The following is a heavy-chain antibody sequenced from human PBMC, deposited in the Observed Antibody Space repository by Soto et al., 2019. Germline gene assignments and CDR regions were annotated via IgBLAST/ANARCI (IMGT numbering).Heavy chain of an antibody. CDR3: ARILRGLTIFGVAHPGSY. Sequence: ASVKVSCKASGYPFSNYAIHWVRQAPGQSLEWMGWINPGEINTRYSQKFQGRVTITSDRSANTAYMELSSLKSEDTAVYYCARILRGLTIFGVAHPGSYWGQGTRVTVSS. CDR1: GYPFSNYA. J-gene: IGHJ4*02. CDR2: INPGEINT. V-gene: IGHV1-3*01. D-gene: IGHD3-3*01.